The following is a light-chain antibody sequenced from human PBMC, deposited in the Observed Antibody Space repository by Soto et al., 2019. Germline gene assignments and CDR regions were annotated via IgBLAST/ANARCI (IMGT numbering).Light chain of an antibody. CDR2: AAS. V-gene: IGKV1-17*01. CDR3: QQYGSSPRWT. Sequence: QMTQSPSSLSASVGDRITITCRASRDIGSDLSWYQQKPGKAPNLLIYAASTLQSGVPSRFSGSGSGAEFTLTISRLEPEDFAVYYCQQYGSSPRWTFGQGTKVDIK. CDR1: RDIGSD. J-gene: IGKJ1*01.